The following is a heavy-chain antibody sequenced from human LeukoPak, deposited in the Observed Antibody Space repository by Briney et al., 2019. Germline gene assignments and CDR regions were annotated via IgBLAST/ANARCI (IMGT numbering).Heavy chain of an antibody. J-gene: IGHJ4*02. CDR3: ARDDYGDCYTY. CDR2: INPNSGGT. D-gene: IGHD4-17*01. V-gene: IGHV1-2*02. CDR1: GYTFTGYY. Sequence: GASVKVSCKASGYTFTGYYIHWVRQAPGLGLEWMGWINPNSGGTNYAQKYQGRVTMTRDMSISTAYMELSRLRSDDTAVYYCARDDYGDCYTYWGQGTLVTVSS.